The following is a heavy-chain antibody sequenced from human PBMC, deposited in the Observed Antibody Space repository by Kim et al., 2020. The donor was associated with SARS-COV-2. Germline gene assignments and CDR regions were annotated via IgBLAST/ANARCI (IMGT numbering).Heavy chain of an antibody. Sequence: GGSLRLSCAASGFTFSSYEMNWVRQAPGKGLEWGSYISSSGSTIYYADSVKGRFTISRDNAKNSLYLQMNSLRAEDTAVYYCARDVCSSTSCYLAQFGASANYYYYGMDVWGQGTTVTVSS. J-gene: IGHJ6*02. V-gene: IGHV3-48*03. CDR3: ARDVCSSTSCYLAQFGASANYYYYGMDV. CDR1: GFTFSSYE. CDR2: ISSSGSTI. D-gene: IGHD2-2*01.